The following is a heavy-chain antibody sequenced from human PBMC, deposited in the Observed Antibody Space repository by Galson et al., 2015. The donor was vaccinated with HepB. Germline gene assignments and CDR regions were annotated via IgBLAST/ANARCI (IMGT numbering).Heavy chain of an antibody. CDR2: ISSYNGNT. Sequence: SVRVSCKASGYTFTSYGIRWVRQAPGQGLEWVGLISSYNGNTNYAQKLQGRVTMTTDTSTNTDYMELRSLRADDTAVYYCARVMTTVYTLDYWGQGTLVTVSS. D-gene: IGHD4-17*01. J-gene: IGHJ4*02. V-gene: IGHV1-18*01. CDR3: ARVMTTVYTLDY. CDR1: GYTFTSYG.